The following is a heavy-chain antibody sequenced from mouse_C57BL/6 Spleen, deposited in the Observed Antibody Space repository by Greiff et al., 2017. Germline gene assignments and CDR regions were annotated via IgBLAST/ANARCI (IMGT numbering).Heavy chain of an antibody. CDR3: ARGYNDGYSYYLDY. Sequence: QVQLQQSGPELVKPGASVKLSCKASGYTFTSYDINWVKQRPGQGLEWIGWIYPRDGSTKYNEKFKGKATLTVDTSSSTAYMELHSLPSEDSAVYFWARGYNDGYSYYLDYWGQGTTLTVSS. J-gene: IGHJ2*01. V-gene: IGHV1-85*01. CDR1: GYTFTSYD. CDR2: IYPRDGST. D-gene: IGHD2-3*01.